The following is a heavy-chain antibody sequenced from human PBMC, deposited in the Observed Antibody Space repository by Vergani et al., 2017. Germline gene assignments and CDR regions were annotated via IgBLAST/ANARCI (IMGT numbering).Heavy chain of an antibody. Sequence: QLQLQESGPGLVKPSETLSLTCTVSGGSISSSSYYWGWIRQPPGKGLEWIGSIYYSGSTYYNPSLKSRVTISVDTSKNQFSLKLSSVTAADTAVYYCARDSAAAAGTWFDPWGQGTLVTVSS. V-gene: IGHV4-39*02. J-gene: IGHJ5*02. D-gene: IGHD6-13*01. CDR3: ARDSAAAAGTWFDP. CDR2: IYYSGST. CDR1: GGSISSSSYY.